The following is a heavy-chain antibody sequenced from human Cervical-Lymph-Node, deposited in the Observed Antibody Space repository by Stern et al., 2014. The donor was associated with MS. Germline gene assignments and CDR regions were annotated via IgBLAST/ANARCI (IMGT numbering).Heavy chain of an antibody. D-gene: IGHD6-13*01. CDR2: VSYTGST. CDR1: GGSVSDSRYY. Sequence: QVQLQESGPGLVKPSETLSLTCAVSGGSVSDSRYYWGWIRQPPGKGLEWIGSVSYTGSTYNTPSLKSRVTISLDTTKNPFPLQLTSVPAADTALYYCSRHLPYSSSWYNWFDPWGQGTLVTVSS. V-gene: IGHV4-39*01. J-gene: IGHJ5*02. CDR3: SRHLPYSSSWYNWFDP.